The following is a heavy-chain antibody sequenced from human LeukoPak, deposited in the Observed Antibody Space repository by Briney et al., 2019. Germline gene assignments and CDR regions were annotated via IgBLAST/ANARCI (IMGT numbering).Heavy chain of an antibody. CDR1: GFTFSGYG. D-gene: IGHD1-26*01. CDR3: ARSITAGATGGV. J-gene: IGHJ4*02. Sequence: PGGSLRLSCAASGFTFSGYGMHWVRQAPGKGLEWVAFIRYDGNNEYYADSVKGRFTISRDNAKNSLYLQMNSLRAEDTAVYYCARSITAGATGGVWGQGTLVTVSS. V-gene: IGHV3-30*02. CDR2: IRYDGNNE.